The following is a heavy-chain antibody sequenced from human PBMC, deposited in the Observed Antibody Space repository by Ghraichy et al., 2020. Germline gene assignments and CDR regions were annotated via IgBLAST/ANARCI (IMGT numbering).Heavy chain of an antibody. J-gene: IGHJ3*02. V-gene: IGHV1-8*01. Sequence: ASVKVSCKASGYTFTSYDINWVRQATGQGLEWMGWMNPNSGNTGYAQKFQGRVTMTRNTSISTAYMELSSLRSEDTAVYYCARALPRKYYYDSSAVGAFDIWGQGTMVTVSS. CDR1: GYTFTSYD. D-gene: IGHD3-22*01. CDR2: MNPNSGNT. CDR3: ARALPRKYYYDSSAVGAFDI.